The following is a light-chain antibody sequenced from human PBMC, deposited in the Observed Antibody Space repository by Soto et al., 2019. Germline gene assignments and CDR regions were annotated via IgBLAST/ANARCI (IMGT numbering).Light chain of an antibody. CDR1: QSVNNF. Sequence: EVVLTQSPSTLSLSPGDRATLSCRASQSVNNFLAWYQQKPGQTPRLLIYDASKRATGIPGRFSGRGSGTDFTLNISSIEPEDFAVYYCQQRSNRPHALSFGGGTKVES. CDR3: QQRSNRPHALS. CDR2: DAS. V-gene: IGKV3-11*01. J-gene: IGKJ4*01.